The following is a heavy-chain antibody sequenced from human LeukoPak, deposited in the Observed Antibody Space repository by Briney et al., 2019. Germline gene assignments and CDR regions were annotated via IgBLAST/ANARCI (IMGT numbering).Heavy chain of an antibody. CDR3: ASSRNDILTGYNPYAFDI. J-gene: IGHJ3*02. V-gene: IGHV4-59*01. D-gene: IGHD3-9*01. Sequence: KSSETLSLTCTVSSGSISSYYWSWIRQPPGKGLEWIGYTYYSGSTNYNPSLKSRVTISVDTSKNQFSLKLSSVTAADTAVYYCASSRNDILTGYNPYAFDIWGQGTMVTVSS. CDR1: SGSISSYY. CDR2: TYYSGST.